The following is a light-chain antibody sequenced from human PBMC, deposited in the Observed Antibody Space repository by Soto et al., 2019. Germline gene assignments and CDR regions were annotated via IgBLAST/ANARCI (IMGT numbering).Light chain of an antibody. Sequence: QSVLTQPASVSGSPGQSITISCTGTSGDIGSYNRVPWYQQHPGKAPKLIIYEVTDRPSGVSNRFSGSKSGNTASLTISGLQAEDEAAYYCSSYKTTSTHVFGTGTKVTVL. J-gene: IGLJ1*01. CDR1: SGDIGSYNR. CDR2: EVT. V-gene: IGLV2-14*01. CDR3: SSYKTTSTHV.